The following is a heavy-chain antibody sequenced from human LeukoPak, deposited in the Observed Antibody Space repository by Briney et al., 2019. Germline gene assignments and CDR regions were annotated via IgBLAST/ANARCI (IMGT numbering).Heavy chain of an antibody. V-gene: IGHV3-74*01. J-gene: IGHJ4*02. CDR3: ARGRPHLLLDS. CDR1: GFTFSSYE. Sequence: PGGSLRLSCAASGFTFSSYEMNWVRQAPGKGLVWVSRVDSDGGDTTFVDSVKGRFTISRDNAKNTVYLQMSSLRVEDTAVYYCARGRPHLLLDSWGQGTLVTVSS. CDR2: VDSDGGDT. D-gene: IGHD2-21*01.